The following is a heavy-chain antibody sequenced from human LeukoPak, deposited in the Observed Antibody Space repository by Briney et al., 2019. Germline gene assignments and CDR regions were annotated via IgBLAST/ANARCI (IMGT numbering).Heavy chain of an antibody. J-gene: IGHJ6*02. V-gene: IGHV1-18*01. CDR1: GYTFTSYG. Sequence: VASVKVSCKASGYTFTSYGISWVRQAPGQGLEWMGWISAYNGNTNYAQKLQGRVTMTTDTSTSTAYMELRSLRSDDTAVYYCARDQREVVPAAMVYYYYGMDVWGQGTTVTVSS. D-gene: IGHD2-2*01. CDR2: ISAYNGNT. CDR3: ARDQREVVPAAMVYYYYGMDV.